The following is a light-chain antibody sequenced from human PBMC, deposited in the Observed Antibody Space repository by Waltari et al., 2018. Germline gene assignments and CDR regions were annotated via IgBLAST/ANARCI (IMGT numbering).Light chain of an antibody. Sequence: QSALTQPRSVSGSPGQSVTISCTGTSSDVGANNFVSWYQHHPDKAPKRIIYAINKRPAGVQVRFAGSKSGNPASLTISGLQAEDEADYYCCSCGGRNSYWVFGGGTKLTVL. V-gene: IGLV2-11*01. J-gene: IGLJ3*02. CDR3: CSCGGRNSYWV. CDR1: SSDVGANNF. CDR2: AIN.